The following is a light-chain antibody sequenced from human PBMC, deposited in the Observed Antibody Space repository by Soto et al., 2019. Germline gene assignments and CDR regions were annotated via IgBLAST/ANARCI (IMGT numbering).Light chain of an antibody. Sequence: QSALTQPASVSGSPGQSITISCTGTSSDVGGYNHVSWYQHYPDKAPKLIIYDVTNRPSGVSNRFSGSKSGNTASLTISGLQAEDEADYFCSSYTRSTIYVFGTGTKVTVL. J-gene: IGLJ1*01. CDR2: DVT. CDR3: SSYTRSTIYV. CDR1: SSDVGGYNH. V-gene: IGLV2-14*03.